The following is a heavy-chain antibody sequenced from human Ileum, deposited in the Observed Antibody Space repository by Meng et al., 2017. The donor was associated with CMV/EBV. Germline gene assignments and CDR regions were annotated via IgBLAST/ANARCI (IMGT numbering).Heavy chain of an antibody. CDR2: ISVHHGNT. D-gene: IGHD6-6*01. Sequence: QVDLVQSGTEVKKPGASVKVSCKTSGYTFTNHNIAWVRQAPGQGLEWMGWISVHHGNTDYAQKYQDRVTMTRDTSTNTAYMELRGLRSDDTAVYYCARDHASSSQLLDYWGQGTLVTVSS. J-gene: IGHJ4*02. V-gene: IGHV1-18*01. CDR3: ARDHASSSQLLDY. CDR1: GYTFTNHN.